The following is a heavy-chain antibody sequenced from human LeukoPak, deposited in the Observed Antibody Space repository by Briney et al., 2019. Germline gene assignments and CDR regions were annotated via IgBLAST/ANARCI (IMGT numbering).Heavy chain of an antibody. D-gene: IGHD1-26*01. CDR1: GYTFTGYY. Sequence: ASVKVSCKASGYTFTGYYMHWVRQAPGQGLEWMGRINPNSGGTNYAQKFQGRVTMTRDTSISTAYMELSRLRSDDTAVHYCARDKKWETKFDYWGQGTLVTVSS. CDR3: ARDKKWETKFDY. V-gene: IGHV1-2*06. J-gene: IGHJ4*02. CDR2: INPNSGGT.